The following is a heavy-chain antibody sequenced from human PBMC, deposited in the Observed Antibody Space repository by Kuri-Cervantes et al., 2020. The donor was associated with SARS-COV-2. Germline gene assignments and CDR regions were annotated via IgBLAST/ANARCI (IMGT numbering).Heavy chain of an antibody. V-gene: IGHV3-48*01. CDR2: IRGGGSTI. J-gene: IGHJ6*02. CDR3: ARATGFKIIAVAGTGDYYYGMDV. D-gene: IGHD6-19*01. Sequence: GGSLRLSCAASGFTFSSFSMNWVRQAPGKGLEWVSYIRGGGSTIFYADSVKGRFTISRDNSKNTLYLEMNSLRAEDTAVYYCARATGFKIIAVAGTGDYYYGMDVWGQGTTVTVSS. CDR1: GFTFSSFS.